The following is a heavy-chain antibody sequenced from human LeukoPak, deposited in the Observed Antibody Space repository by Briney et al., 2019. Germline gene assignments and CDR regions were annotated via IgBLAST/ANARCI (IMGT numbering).Heavy chain of an antibody. CDR1: GGSISGGSYY. J-gene: IGHJ6*03. V-gene: IGHV4-61*02. D-gene: IGHD6-6*01. Sequence: PSETLSLTCTASGGSISGGSYYWSWIRQPAGKGLAWIGRIYTSGSTNYNPSLKSRVTISVDTYKNQFSLKKSSVTAADTAVYYCASGRTYSSSSYYYYMDVLGKGTTVTGSS. CDR2: IYTSGST. CDR3: ASGRTYSSSSYYYYMDV.